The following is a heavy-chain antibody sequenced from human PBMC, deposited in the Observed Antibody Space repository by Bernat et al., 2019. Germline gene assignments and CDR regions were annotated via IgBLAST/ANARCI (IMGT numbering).Heavy chain of an antibody. CDR2: IYYSGRT. D-gene: IGHD2-2*01. Sequence: VQLVESGGGLVKPGGSLRLSCAASGFTFSNAWMNWVRQAPGKGLEWIGSIYYSGRTYYNPSLKSRVTISVETSKNQFSLKLSSVTAADTAVYYCARQHCSSTSCYVGAYYYGMDVWGQGTTVTVSS. J-gene: IGHJ6*02. V-gene: IGHV4-59*05. CDR1: GFTFSNAW. CDR3: ARQHCSSTSCYVGAYYYGMDV.